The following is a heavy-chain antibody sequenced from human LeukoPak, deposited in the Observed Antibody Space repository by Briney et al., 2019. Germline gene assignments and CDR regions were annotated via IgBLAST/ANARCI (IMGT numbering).Heavy chain of an antibody. CDR1: GVSISSYY. Sequence: SETLSLTCTVSGVSISSYYWSWIRQPPGKGLEWIGYIYYSGSTNYNPSLKSRVTISVDTSKNQFSLELSSVTAADTAVYYCARSVEMAAMPFDYWGQGTLVTVSS. D-gene: IGHD5-24*01. V-gene: IGHV4-59*01. CDR2: IYYSGST. J-gene: IGHJ4*02. CDR3: ARSVEMAAMPFDY.